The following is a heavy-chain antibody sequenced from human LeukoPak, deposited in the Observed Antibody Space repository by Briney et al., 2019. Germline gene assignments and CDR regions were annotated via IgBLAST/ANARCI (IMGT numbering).Heavy chain of an antibody. J-gene: IGHJ6*02. D-gene: IGHD3-10*01. CDR1: GFTFSSYD. Sequence: GGSLRLSCAASGFTFSSYDMHWVRQATGKGLEWVSATGTAGDTYYPGSVKGRFTISRENAKNSLYLQMNSLRAGDTAVYYCARGYGSGSYFFGMDVWGRGTTVTVSS. CDR2: TGTAGDT. V-gene: IGHV3-13*01. CDR3: ARGYGSGSYFFGMDV.